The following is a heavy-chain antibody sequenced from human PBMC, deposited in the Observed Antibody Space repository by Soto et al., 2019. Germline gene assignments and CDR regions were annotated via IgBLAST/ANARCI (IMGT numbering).Heavy chain of an antibody. CDR3: ARERELADYFDY. Sequence: GGSLRLSCAASGFTFSSYGMHWVRQAPGKGLEWVAVIWYDGSNKYYADSVKGRFTISRDNSKNTLYLQMNSLRAEDTAVYYCARERELADYFDYWGQGTLVTVSS. J-gene: IGHJ4*02. CDR1: GFTFSSYG. D-gene: IGHD1-26*01. V-gene: IGHV3-33*08. CDR2: IWYDGSNK.